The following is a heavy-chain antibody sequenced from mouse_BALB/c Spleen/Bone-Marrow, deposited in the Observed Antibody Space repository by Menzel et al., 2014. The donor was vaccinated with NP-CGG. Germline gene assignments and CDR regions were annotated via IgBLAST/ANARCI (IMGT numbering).Heavy chain of an antibody. Sequence: VQLQQPGPGLVKPSQSLSLTCTVTGYSITSDYAWNWIRQFPGNKLEWMGYISYSGSTSYNPSLKSRISITRDTSKNQFFLQLNSVTTEDTATYYCARKALYYAMDYWGQGTSVTVSS. V-gene: IGHV3-2*02. J-gene: IGHJ4*01. CDR3: ARKALYYAMDY. CDR1: GYSITSDYA. CDR2: ISYSGST.